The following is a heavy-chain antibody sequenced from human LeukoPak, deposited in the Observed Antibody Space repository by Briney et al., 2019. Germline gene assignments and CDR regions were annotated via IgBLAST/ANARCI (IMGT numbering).Heavy chain of an antibody. V-gene: IGHV1-46*01. Sequence: GASVKVSCKASGYTFTSYAMNWVRQAPGQGLEWMGVINPSGTGTSYAQKFQGRVTMTTDTSTSTAYMEVTSLRSDDTAVYYCARDQGVNCFDPWGQGTLVTVSS. J-gene: IGHJ5*02. D-gene: IGHD3-10*01. CDR2: INPSGTGT. CDR1: GYTFTSYA. CDR3: ARDQGVNCFDP.